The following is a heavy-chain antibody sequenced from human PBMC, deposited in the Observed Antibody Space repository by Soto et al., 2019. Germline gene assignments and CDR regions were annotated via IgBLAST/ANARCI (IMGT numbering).Heavy chain of an antibody. CDR2: ISYDGSNK. V-gene: IGHV3-30*18. CDR3: AKDHEKDI. J-gene: IGHJ3*02. Sequence: TGGSLRLSCAASGFTFSSYGMHWVRQAPGKGLEWVAVISYDGSNKYYADSVKGRFTISRDNSKNTLYLQMNSLRAEDTAVYYCAKDHEKDIWGQGTMVTVSS. CDR1: GFTFSSYG.